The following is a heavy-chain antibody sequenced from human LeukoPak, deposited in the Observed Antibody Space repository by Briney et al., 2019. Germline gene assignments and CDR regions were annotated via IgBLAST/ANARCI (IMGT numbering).Heavy chain of an antibody. CDR2: VSATNNP. CDR3: AMSVEMPPIPSFDY. J-gene: IGHJ4*02. D-gene: IGHD5-24*01. V-gene: IGHV1-3*01. CDR1: GYIFTPHH. Sequence: GASVKVSCKTSGYIFTPHHIHWMRQAPGQGLELLGWVSATNNPEYSQKFQGRVVITRDASATTSYLELNSLRSEDTAVYYCAMSVEMPPIPSFDYWGQGTLVTVSS.